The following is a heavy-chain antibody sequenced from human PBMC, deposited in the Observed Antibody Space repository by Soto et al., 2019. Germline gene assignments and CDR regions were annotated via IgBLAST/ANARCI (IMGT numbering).Heavy chain of an antibody. D-gene: IGHD3-22*01. CDR2: IYYSGST. V-gene: IGHV4-59*01. CDR3: AREADSSGYYDQRDGNWGAP. J-gene: IGHJ5*02. CDR1: GGSISSYY. Sequence: PSETLSLTCTVSGGSISSYYWSWIRQPPGKGLEWIGYIYYSGSTNYNPSLKSRVTISVDTSKNQFSLKLSSVTAADTAVYYCAREADSSGYYDQRDGNWGAPWGQGTLVTVS.